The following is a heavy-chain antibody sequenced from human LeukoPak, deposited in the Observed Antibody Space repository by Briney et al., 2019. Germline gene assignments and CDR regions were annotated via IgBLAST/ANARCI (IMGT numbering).Heavy chain of an antibody. V-gene: IGHV1-18*01. CDR1: GYTFTDYG. CDR2: ISAYNGNT. J-gene: IGHJ4*02. Sequence: GASVKVSCKTSGYTFTDYGINWVRQAPGQGLGWMGWISAYNGNTNYVQKLQGRVTMTTDTFTSTAYMELRSLRSDDTAVYYCARDYYDSSGLYYFDYWGQGTLVTVSS. CDR3: ARDYYDSSGLYYFDY. D-gene: IGHD3-22*01.